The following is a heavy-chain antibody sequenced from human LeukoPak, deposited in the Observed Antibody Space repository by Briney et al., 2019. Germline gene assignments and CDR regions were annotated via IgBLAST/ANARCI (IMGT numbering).Heavy chain of an antibody. J-gene: IGHJ4*02. CDR3: ARIRGYNYGFFDY. CDR1: GLSFSSHW. Sequence: GGSLRLSCAASGLSFSSHWVHWVRQAPGEGLVWVSCIDSDGSNTSYADSVKGRFTISRDNTKNTLYLEMNSLRAEDTALYYCARIRGYNYGFFDYWSQGTLVTVSS. D-gene: IGHD5-18*01. CDR2: IDSDGSNT. V-gene: IGHV3-74*01.